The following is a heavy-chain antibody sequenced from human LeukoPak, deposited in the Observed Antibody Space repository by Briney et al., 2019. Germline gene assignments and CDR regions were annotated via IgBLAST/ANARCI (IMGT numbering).Heavy chain of an antibody. Sequence: PGGSLRLSCAASGFTFSTYPMHWVRQAPGKGLEYVSAISSNGGSTYYAYSVKGRFTISRDNSKNTLYLQMGSLRAEDMAVYYCARVFGVKGCYMDVWGKGTTVTVSS. CDR3: ARVFGVKGCYMDV. J-gene: IGHJ6*03. D-gene: IGHD3-10*01. CDR1: GFTFSTYP. CDR2: ISSNGGST. V-gene: IGHV3-64*01.